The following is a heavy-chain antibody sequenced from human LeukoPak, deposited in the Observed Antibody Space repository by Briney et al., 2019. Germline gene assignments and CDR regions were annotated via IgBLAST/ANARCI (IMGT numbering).Heavy chain of an antibody. J-gene: IGHJ5*02. CDR2: INPNSGGT. CDR3: ARARVRLVILPSHWFDP. D-gene: IGHD3-9*01. V-gene: IGHV1-2*02. Sequence: ASVKVSCKASGYTFTGYYMHWLRQAPGQGLEWMGWINPNSGGTNYAQKFQGRVTMTRDTSISTAYMELSRLRSDDTAVYYCARARVRLVILPSHWFDPWGQGTLVTVSS. CDR1: GYTFTGYY.